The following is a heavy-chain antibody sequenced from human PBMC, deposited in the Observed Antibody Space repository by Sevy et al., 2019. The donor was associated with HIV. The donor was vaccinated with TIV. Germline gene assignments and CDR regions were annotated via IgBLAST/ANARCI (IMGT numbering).Heavy chain of an antibody. CDR1: GFTFGDYA. CDR3: ATLSSPMPNSGWYDFFDH. Sequence: GGSLRLSCTASGFTFGDYAMSWVRQAPGKGLEWVGFIRSNAYGGTTEYAASVKGRFTISRDNAKNSLYLQMSSLRAEDTAVYYCATLSSPMPNSGWYDFFDHWGQGTLVTVSS. J-gene: IGHJ4*02. CDR2: IRSNAYGGTT. V-gene: IGHV3-49*04. D-gene: IGHD6-19*01.